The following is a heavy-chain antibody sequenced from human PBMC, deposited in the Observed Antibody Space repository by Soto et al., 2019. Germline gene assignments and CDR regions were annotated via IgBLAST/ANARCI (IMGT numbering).Heavy chain of an antibody. CDR2: ISISGGAI. J-gene: IGHJ6*02. D-gene: IGHD6-13*01. V-gene: IGHV3-48*03. CDR1: GFTLSSYE. CDR3: VRYKVGYRAGMDV. Sequence: GGSLRLSCAASGFTLSSYEMNWVRQAPGKGLEWVSYISISGGAIYYADSVKGRFTISRDNAKSSLFLQMNSLRVEDTAVYYCVRYKVGYRAGMDVWGQGTTVTVSS.